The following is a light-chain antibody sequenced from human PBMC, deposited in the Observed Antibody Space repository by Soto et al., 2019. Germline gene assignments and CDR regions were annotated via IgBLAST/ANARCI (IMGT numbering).Light chain of an antibody. CDR2: DVS. CDR3: SSYTSSSTLPYV. Sequence: VLTQPASVSGSPGQSITISCTGTSSDVGGYNYVSWYQQHPGKAPKLMIYDVSNRPSGVSNRFSGSKSGNTASLTISGLQAEDEADCYCSSYTSSSTLPYVFGTGTKVTVL. J-gene: IGLJ1*01. CDR1: SSDVGGYNY. V-gene: IGLV2-14*01.